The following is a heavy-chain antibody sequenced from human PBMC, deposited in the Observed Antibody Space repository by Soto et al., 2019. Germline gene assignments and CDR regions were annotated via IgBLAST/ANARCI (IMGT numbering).Heavy chain of an antibody. J-gene: IGHJ6*02. V-gene: IGHV1-69*01. CDR1: GGTFSSYA. CDR2: IIPIFGTA. D-gene: IGHD5-18*01. CDR3: ARASTAATAMVMDYYYYYGMDV. Sequence: QVQLVQSGAEVKKPGSSVKVSCKASGGTFSSYAISWVRQAPGQGLEWMGGIIPIFGTANYAQKFQGRVTITADDSTSTAYMELSSLRSEDTAVYYCARASTAATAMVMDYYYYYGMDVWGQGTTVTVSS.